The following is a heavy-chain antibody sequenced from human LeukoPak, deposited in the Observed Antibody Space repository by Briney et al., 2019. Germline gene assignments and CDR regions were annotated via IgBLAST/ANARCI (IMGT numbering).Heavy chain of an antibody. CDR2: IIPIFGTA. J-gene: IGHJ6*03. V-gene: IGHV1-69*05. CDR1: GGTFSSYA. CDR3: ARSRTMYFNYYMDV. Sequence: ASVKVSCKASGGTFSSYAISWVRQAPGQGLEWMGGIIPIFGTANYAQKFQGRVTITTDESTSTAYMELSSLRSEDTAVYYCARSRTMYFNYYMDVWSEGTTVFVSS.